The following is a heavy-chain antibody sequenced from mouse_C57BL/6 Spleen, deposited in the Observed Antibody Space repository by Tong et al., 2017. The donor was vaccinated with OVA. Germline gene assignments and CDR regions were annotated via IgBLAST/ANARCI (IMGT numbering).Heavy chain of an antibody. CDR3: ARVYGCSYRFAY. V-gene: IGHV1-22*01. Sequence: EVQLQEPGPELVKPGASVKMSCKASGYTFTDYNMHWVKQSHGKSLEWIGYINPNNGGTRYNQKFKSKATLTVNKSSSTAYMELRSLTSEDSAVYYCARVYGCSYRFAYWGQGTLVTVSS. J-gene: IGHJ3*01. D-gene: IGHD1-1*01. CDR2: INPNNGGT. CDR1: GYTFTDYN.